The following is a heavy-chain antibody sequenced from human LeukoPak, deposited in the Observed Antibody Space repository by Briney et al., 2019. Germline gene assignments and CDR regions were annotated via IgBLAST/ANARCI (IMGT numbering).Heavy chain of an antibody. D-gene: IGHD5-18*01. CDR1: GYTFTSNY. J-gene: IGHJ4*02. Sequence: ASVKVSCKAFGYTFTSNYMHWVRQAPGQGLEWMGWINPNSGGTNYVQKFQGRVTMTRDTSISTAYMELSRLRSDDTAVYYCARDRDTVMIISYWGQGTLVTDSS. CDR3: ARDRDTVMIISY. V-gene: IGHV1-2*02. CDR2: INPNSGGT.